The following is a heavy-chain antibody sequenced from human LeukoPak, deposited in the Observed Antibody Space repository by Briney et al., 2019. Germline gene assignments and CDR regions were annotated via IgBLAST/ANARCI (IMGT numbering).Heavy chain of an antibody. CDR2: ISYDGSNK. D-gene: IGHD3-22*01. CDR3: AKDYDSSGWAAFDI. Sequence: GGSLRLSCAASGFSFSSYSMNWVRQAPGKGLEWVAVISYDGSNKYFADSVKGRFTISRDNSKNTLYLQMNSLRAEDTAVYYCAKDYDSSGWAAFDIWGQGTKVTVSS. CDR1: GFSFSSYS. J-gene: IGHJ3*02. V-gene: IGHV3-30*18.